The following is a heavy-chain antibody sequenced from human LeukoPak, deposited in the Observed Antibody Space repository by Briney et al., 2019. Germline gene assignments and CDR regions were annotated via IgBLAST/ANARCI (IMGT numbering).Heavy chain of an antibody. Sequence: GGSLRLSCAASGFTFSSYEMNWVRQAPGKGLEWVSFINSRGSTIYYVDSVKGRFTISRDNSKNTLYLQMNSLRAEDTAVYYCAKVIRGYSYDLYFDYWGQGTLVTVSS. V-gene: IGHV3-48*03. J-gene: IGHJ4*02. D-gene: IGHD5-18*01. CDR1: GFTFSSYE. CDR2: INSRGSTI. CDR3: AKVIRGYSYDLYFDY.